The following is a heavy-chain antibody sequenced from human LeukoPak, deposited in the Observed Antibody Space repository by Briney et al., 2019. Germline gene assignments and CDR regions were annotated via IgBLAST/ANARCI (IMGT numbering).Heavy chain of an antibody. D-gene: IGHD1-26*01. V-gene: IGHV3-23*01. CDR2: ISGSSSST. J-gene: IGHJ4*02. CDR3: AKDPPIVGASRKFDY. CDR1: GFTFSSYA. Sequence: GGSLRLSCAASGFTFSSYAMSGVRQAPGKGLEWVSAISGSSSSTYYADSVKGRFTISRDNPKNTLYLQMNSLRADDTAVYYCAKDPPIVGASRKFDYWGQGTLVTVSS.